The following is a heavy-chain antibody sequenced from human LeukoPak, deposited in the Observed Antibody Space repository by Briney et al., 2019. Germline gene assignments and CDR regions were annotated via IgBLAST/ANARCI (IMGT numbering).Heavy chain of an antibody. J-gene: IGHJ4*02. V-gene: IGHV4-38-2*02. CDR1: GYSISSGYY. Sequence: SETLSLTCTVSGYSISSGYYWGWIRQPPGKGLGWIGSIYHSGSTYYNPSLKSRVTISVDTSKNQFSLKLSSVTAADTAVYYCARRYSSGWYYFDYWGQGTLVTVSS. CDR3: ARRYSSGWYYFDY. CDR2: IYHSGST. D-gene: IGHD6-19*01.